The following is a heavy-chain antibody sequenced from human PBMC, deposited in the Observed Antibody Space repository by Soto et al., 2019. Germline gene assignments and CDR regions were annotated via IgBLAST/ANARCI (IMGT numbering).Heavy chain of an antibody. V-gene: IGHV1-58*01. CDR3: AAERGYSGYDKYYFDY. CDR1: GFTFTSSA. J-gene: IGHJ4*02. Sequence: SVKVSCKASGFTFTSSAVQWVRQARGQRLEWIGWIVVGSGNTNYAQKFQERVTITRDMSTSTAYMELSSLRSEDTAVYYCAAERGYSGYDKYYFDYWGQGTLVTVSS. D-gene: IGHD5-12*01. CDR2: IVVGSGNT.